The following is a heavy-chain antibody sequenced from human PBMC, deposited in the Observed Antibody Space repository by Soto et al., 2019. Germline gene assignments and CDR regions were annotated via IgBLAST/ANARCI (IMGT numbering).Heavy chain of an antibody. CDR1: GFTFSSYA. V-gene: IGHV3-23*01. Sequence: EVQLLESGGGLVQPGGSLRLSCAAAGFTFSSYAMSWVRQAPGKGLEGVSDISSSGGSTYYADSLKGRFTISRDNSKNTLYLQMNSLRAEDTAVYYCARASRLCSGGSCYSYGYWGQGTLVTVSS. CDR3: ARASRLCSGGSCYSYGY. D-gene: IGHD2-15*01. CDR2: ISSSGGST. J-gene: IGHJ4*02.